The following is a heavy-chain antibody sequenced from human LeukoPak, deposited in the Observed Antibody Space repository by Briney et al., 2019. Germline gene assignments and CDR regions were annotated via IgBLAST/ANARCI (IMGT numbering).Heavy chain of an antibody. D-gene: IGHD1-1*01. Sequence: GGSLRLSCAASGFIFSDYDMQWVRQATGKGLEWVSAIGTAGEKYYTSSVKGRFTISRENAKNSLYLRMNSLRAGDTAVYYCVRVAKERVGGVYYFDYWGQGTPVTVSS. CDR2: IGTAGEK. V-gene: IGHV3-13*01. CDR3: VRVAKERVGGVYYFDY. CDR1: GFIFSDYD. J-gene: IGHJ4*02.